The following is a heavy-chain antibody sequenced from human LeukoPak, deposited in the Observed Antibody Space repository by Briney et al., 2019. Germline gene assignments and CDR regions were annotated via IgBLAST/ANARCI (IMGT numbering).Heavy chain of an antibody. V-gene: IGHV1-2*06. Sequence: ASVKVSCKASGYTFTGYYMRWVRQAPGQGLEWMGRINPNSGGTNYAQKFQGRVTMTRDTSVSTAYMELSRLRSDDTAVYYCARIAAAGKVYYYYMDVWGKGTTVTVSS. J-gene: IGHJ6*03. CDR1: GYTFTGYY. D-gene: IGHD6-13*01. CDR3: ARIAAAGKVYYYYMDV. CDR2: INPNSGGT.